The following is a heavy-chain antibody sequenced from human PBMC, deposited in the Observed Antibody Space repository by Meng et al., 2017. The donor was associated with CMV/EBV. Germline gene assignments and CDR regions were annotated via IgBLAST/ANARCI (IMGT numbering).Heavy chain of an antibody. CDR1: GGPISSSSYY. V-gene: IGHV4-39*07. CDR3: ARDVWSIFGVVIKEVGMDV. CDR2: IYYSGST. D-gene: IGHD3-3*01. J-gene: IGHJ6*02. Sequence: GSLRLSCTVSGGPISSSSYYWGWIRQPPGKGLEWIGSIYYSGSTYYNPSLKSRVTISVDTSKNQFSLKLSSVTAADTAVYYCARDVWSIFGVVIKEVGMDVWGQGTTVTVSS.